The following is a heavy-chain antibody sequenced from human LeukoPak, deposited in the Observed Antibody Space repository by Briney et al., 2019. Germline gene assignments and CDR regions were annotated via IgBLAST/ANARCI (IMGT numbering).Heavy chain of an antibody. CDR1: GGSISSYY. D-gene: IGHD1-7*01. V-gene: IGHV4-59*01. J-gene: IGHJ6*03. CDR2: IYYSGST. CDR3: ARGNWNYFFGYYMDV. Sequence: SETLSLTCTVSGGSISSYYWSWIRQPPGKGLEWIGYIYYSGSTNYNPSLKSRVTISVDTSKNQFSLKLSSVTAADTAVYYCARGNWNYFFGYYMDVWGKGTTVTVSS.